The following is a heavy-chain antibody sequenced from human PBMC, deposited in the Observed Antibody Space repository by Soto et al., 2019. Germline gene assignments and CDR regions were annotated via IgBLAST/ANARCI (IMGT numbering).Heavy chain of an antibody. CDR1: GFTFSNYW. V-gene: IGHV3-7*03. J-gene: IGHJ2*01. D-gene: IGHD2-21*02. CDR3: ARIDCGGNCYSRSWYFDI. CDR2: IRQDGGDK. Sequence: EVQLVESGGGLVQPGGSLRLSCVASGFTFSNYWMGWVRQAPGKGLEWVANIRQDGGDKRDLDSVKGRFTMSRDNPQNSLYLQMNSLRAEDTAVYYCARIDCGGNCYSRSWYFDIWGRGTLVTVSS.